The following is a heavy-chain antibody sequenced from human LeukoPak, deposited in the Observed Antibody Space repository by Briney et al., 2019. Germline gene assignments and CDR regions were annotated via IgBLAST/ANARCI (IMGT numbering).Heavy chain of an antibody. J-gene: IGHJ4*02. V-gene: IGHV3-48*03. CDR3: ASYGGPYGTGYYFDY. CDR2: ISSSGSTI. CDR1: GFTFSSYE. Sequence: PGGSLRLSCAASGFTFSSYEMNWVRQAPGKGLEWVSYISSSGSTIYYADSVKGRFTISRDNAKNSLYLQMNSLRAEDTAVYYCASYGGPYGTGYYFDYCGQGTLVTVSS. D-gene: IGHD1-1*01.